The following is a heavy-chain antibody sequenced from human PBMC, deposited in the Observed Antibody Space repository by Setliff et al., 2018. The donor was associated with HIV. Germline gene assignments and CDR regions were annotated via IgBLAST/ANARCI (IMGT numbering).Heavy chain of an antibody. J-gene: IGHJ6*03. CDR2: ISSSGDHT. CDR3: ARGGGVDYQPLYYMNV. Sequence: PGGSLRLSCAASGFTFFSYEMNWVRQAPGKGLEWVSYISSSGDHTLYADSVKGRFTISRDNAGNSLYLHMNSLRAEDTAVYYCARGGGVDYQPLYYMNVWGKGTTVTVSS. CDR1: GFTFFSYE. V-gene: IGHV3-48*03. D-gene: IGHD2-2*01.